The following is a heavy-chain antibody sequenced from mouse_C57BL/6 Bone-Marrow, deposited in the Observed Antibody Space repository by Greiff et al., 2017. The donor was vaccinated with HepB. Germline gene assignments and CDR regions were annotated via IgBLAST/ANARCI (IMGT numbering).Heavy chain of an antibody. CDR3: ARGHYGNLFDY. CDR1: GYTFTSYG. V-gene: IGHV1-81*01. J-gene: IGHJ2*01. D-gene: IGHD2-1*01. Sequence: QVTLKESGAELARPGASVKLSCKASGYTFTSYGISWVKQRTGQGLEWIGEIYPRSGNTYYNEKLKGKATLTADKSSSTAYMELRSLTSEDSAVYFCARGHYGNLFDYWGQGTTLTVSS. CDR2: IYPRSGNT.